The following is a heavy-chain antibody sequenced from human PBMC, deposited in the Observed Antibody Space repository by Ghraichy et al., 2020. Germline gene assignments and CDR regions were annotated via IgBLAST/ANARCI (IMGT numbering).Heavy chain of an antibody. CDR2: ISSSSSYI. Sequence: GESLNISCAASGFTFSSYSMNWVRQAPGKGLEWVSSISSSSSYIYYADSVKGRFTISRDNAKNSLYLQMNSLRAEDTAVYYCARGGEGYCRGWGQGTLVTVSS. D-gene: IGHD2-15*01. CDR1: GFTFSSYS. J-gene: IGHJ4*02. V-gene: IGHV3-21*01. CDR3: ARGGEGYCRG.